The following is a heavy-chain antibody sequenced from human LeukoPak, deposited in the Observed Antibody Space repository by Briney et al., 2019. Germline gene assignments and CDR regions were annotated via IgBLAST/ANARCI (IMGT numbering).Heavy chain of an antibody. Sequence: PGGSLRLSCAASGFTFSSYWMSWVRQAPGKGLEWVANIKQDGSEKYYVDSVKGRFTISRDNAKNSLYLQMNSLRAADTAVYYCVAEGRDGYNEISYYFDYWGQGTLVTVSS. CDR3: VAEGRDGYNEISYYFDY. V-gene: IGHV3-7*01. CDR1: GFTFSSYW. CDR2: IKQDGSEK. D-gene: IGHD5-24*01. J-gene: IGHJ4*02.